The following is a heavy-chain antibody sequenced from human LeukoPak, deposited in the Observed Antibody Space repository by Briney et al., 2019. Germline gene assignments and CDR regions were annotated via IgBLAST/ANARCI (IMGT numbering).Heavy chain of an antibody. CDR3: ARGRYCSGGSCYLLFDY. V-gene: IGHV1-18*01. J-gene: IGHJ4*02. CDR2: ISAYNGNT. D-gene: IGHD2-15*01. CDR1: GYTFTSYG. Sequence: ASVKVSCKASGYTFTSYGISWVRQAPGQGLEWMGWISAYNGNTNYAQKLQGRVTMTTDTSTSTAYMELRSLRSDDTAVYYRARGRYCSGGSCYLLFDYWGQGTLVTVSS.